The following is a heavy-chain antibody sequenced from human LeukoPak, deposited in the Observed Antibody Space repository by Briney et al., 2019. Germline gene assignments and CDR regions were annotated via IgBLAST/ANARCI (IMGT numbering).Heavy chain of an antibody. V-gene: IGHV3-72*01. Sequence: PGGSLRLSCAASGFTFSSYWMSWVRQAPGKGLEWVGRSRNKAQSYTTEYAASVKGRFTLSRDDSKNSLYLQMNNLKTEDTAVYYCARGYCTSGTCYSGDYWGRGTLVTVSS. J-gene: IGHJ4*02. D-gene: IGHD2-15*01. CDR1: GFTFSSYW. CDR2: SRNKAQSYTT. CDR3: ARGYCTSGTCYSGDY.